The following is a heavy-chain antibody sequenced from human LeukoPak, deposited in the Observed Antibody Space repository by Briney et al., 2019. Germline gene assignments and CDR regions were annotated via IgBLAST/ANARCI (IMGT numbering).Heavy chain of an antibody. CDR3: ARLQQLAH. V-gene: IGHV4-59*01. D-gene: IGHD6-6*01. CDR1: GFTFSDYY. J-gene: IGHJ4*02. Sequence: PGGSLRLSCAASGFTFSDYYMSWIRQPPGKGLEWIGYIYYSGSTNYNPSLKSRVTISVDTSKNQFSLKLSSVTAADTAVYYCARLQQLAHWGQGTLVTVSS. CDR2: IYYSGST.